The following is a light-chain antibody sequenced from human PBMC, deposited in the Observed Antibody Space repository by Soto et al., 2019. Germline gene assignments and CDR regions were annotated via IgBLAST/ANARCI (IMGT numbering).Light chain of an antibody. Sequence: DIQMTQSPSSLSASVGDRVTITCQASQDISNYLNWYQQKPGKAPKLLIYDASNLETGVPSRFSGSGSGTDFTFTISRLEPEDFAVYYCQQYGSSSWTFGQGTKVDIK. CDR3: QQYGSSSWT. CDR1: QDISNY. J-gene: IGKJ1*01. CDR2: DAS. V-gene: IGKV1-33*01.